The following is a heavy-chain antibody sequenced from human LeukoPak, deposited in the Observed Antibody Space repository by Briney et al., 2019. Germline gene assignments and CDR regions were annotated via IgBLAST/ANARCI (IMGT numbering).Heavy chain of an antibody. D-gene: IGHD3-10*01. CDR2: ISAYNGNT. V-gene: IGHV1-18*01. CDR1: GYTFTSYG. Sequence: ASVKVSCKASGYTFTSYGISWVRQAPGQGLEWMGWISAYNGNTNYAQKLQGRVTMTTDTSTSTAYMELRSLRSDDTAVYYCARDRAWFGEFENWFDPWGQGILVTVSS. CDR3: ARDRAWFGEFENWFDP. J-gene: IGHJ5*02.